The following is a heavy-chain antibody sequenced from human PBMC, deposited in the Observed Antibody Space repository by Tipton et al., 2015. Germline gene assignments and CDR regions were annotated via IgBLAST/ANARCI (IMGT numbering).Heavy chain of an antibody. Sequence: TLSLTCGVSGYFISSGHFWGWVRQTPGKGLEWIGSIYYSGDMYYNPSLKSRVAMSVDTSNNHFSLRLTSLTASDTAVYYCARDFTPYDYYALDVWGQGTTVTVSS. CDR2: IYYSGDM. J-gene: IGHJ6*02. V-gene: IGHV4-38-2*02. CDR3: ARDFTPYDYYALDV. CDR1: GYFISSGHF.